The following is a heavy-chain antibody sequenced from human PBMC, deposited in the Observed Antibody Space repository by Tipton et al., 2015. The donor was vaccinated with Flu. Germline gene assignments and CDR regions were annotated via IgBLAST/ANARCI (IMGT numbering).Heavy chain of an antibody. CDR1: GGSISSGNW. D-gene: IGHD3-22*01. CDR3: ARADNSGYYGWPYYFDY. J-gene: IGHJ4*02. Sequence: TLSLTCAVSGGSISSGNWWGWVRQPPEKGLEWIGEIYHSGTPNYNPSLKTRVTISLDKSKNRFSLRLSSVTAADTAVYYCARADNSGYYGWPYYFDYGGQGTLVTVSS. CDR2: IYHSGTP. V-gene: IGHV4-4*02.